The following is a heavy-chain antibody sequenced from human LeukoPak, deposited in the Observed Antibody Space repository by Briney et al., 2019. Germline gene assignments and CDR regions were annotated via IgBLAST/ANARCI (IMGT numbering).Heavy chain of an antibody. J-gene: IGHJ3*01. CDR1: GGTFSSYA. CDR2: IIPMYGTT. D-gene: IGHD1-26*01. V-gene: IGHV1-69*13. CDR3: ATPFDSRSYLDAFDV. Sequence: SVKVSCKASGGTFSSYAISWVRQAPGQGLEWMGGIIPMYGTTNYAEKFQGRVTIIADEPTSTAYMELSSLRSEDTAVYYCATPFDSRSYLDAFDVWGQGTMVTVSS.